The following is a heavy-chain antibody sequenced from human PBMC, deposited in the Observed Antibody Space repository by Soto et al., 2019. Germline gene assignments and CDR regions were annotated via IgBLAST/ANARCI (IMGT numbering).Heavy chain of an antibody. CDR3: ARERSRYYYYYGMDV. CDR2: IIPIFGTA. V-gene: IGHV1-69*01. CDR1: GGTFSSYA. J-gene: IGHJ6*02. Sequence: QVQLVQSGAEVKKPGSSVKVSCKASGGTFSSYAISWVRQAPGQGLEWMGGIIPIFGTAHYAQKFQGRVTITADESTSTAYMERSSLRSEDTAVYYCARERSRYYYYYGMDVWGQGTTVTVSS.